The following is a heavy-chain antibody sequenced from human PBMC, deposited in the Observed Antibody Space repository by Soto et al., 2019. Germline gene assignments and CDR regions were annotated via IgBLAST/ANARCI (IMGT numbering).Heavy chain of an antibody. CDR3: AKDWINTGSFDY. CDR2: ISHDGSSK. CDR1: GFIFRSSG. Sequence: QVQVVESGGGVVQPGRSLRLSCAASGFIFRSSGMHWVRQAPGKGLEWVAAISHDGSSKSYGDSVKGRLTISRDTSKNTLYLQMDSLSAEDTAVYYCAKDWINTGSFDYWGQGALVTVSS. D-gene: IGHD7-27*01. V-gene: IGHV3-30*18. J-gene: IGHJ4*02.